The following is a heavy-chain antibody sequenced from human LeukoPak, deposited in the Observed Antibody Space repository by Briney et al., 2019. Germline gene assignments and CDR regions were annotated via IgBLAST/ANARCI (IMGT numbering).Heavy chain of an antibody. CDR1: GYTFTSYG. J-gene: IGHJ4*02. CDR3: ARDIPRDGYNPPLPRFDY. CDR2: NSAYNGNT. D-gene: IGHD5-24*01. Sequence: ASVKVSCKASGYTFTSYGISWVRQAPGQGLEWMGWNSAYNGNTNYAQKLQGRVTMTTDTSTSTAYMELRSLRSDDTAVYYCARDIPRDGYNPPLPRFDYWGQGTLVTVSS. V-gene: IGHV1-18*01.